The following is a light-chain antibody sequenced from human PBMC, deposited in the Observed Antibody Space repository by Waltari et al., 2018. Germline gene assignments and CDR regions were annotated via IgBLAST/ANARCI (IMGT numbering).Light chain of an antibody. CDR1: SSDVGGYDW. CDR3: CSYAGSYSRL. J-gene: IGLJ3*02. V-gene: IGLV2-11*01. CDR2: DVS. Sequence: QSALTQPHSVSGSPGQTVTIPCTGPSSDVGGYDWVSWSQQHPGKAPTLMIFDVSKRPSGVPDRFSGSRSGNTASLTISGLQADDEADYYCCSYAGSYSRLFGGGTKLTVL.